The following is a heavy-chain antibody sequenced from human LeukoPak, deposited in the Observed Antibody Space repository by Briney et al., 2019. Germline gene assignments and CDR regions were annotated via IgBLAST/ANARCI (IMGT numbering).Heavy chain of an antibody. CDR3: AARYSSSWYVPYYYMDV. J-gene: IGHJ6*03. V-gene: IGHV3-7*01. CDR2: INRDGSDK. Sequence: PGGSLRLSCAASGFTFTNYWMSWVRQAPGKGLEWVANINRDGSDKYYVDSMKGRFTISRDNAKNSLYLQMNSLRAEDTAVYYCAARYSSSWYVPYYYMDVWGKGTTVTVSS. D-gene: IGHD6-13*01. CDR1: GFTFTNYW.